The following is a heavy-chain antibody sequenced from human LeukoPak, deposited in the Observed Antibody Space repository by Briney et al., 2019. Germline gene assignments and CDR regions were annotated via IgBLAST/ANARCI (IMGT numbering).Heavy chain of an antibody. CDR2: IKEDGSEK. V-gene: IGHV3-7*01. D-gene: IGHD1-26*01. CDR3: LSTSGP. CDR1: GFTFSYYW. J-gene: IGHJ5*02. Sequence: GGSLRLSCAASGFTFSYYWMRWVRQAPGKGLEWVANIKEDGSEKYYVHSVRGRFTVSIDNAKNSLYLQMSSLRAEDTAVYYCLSTSGPWGQGTLVTVSS.